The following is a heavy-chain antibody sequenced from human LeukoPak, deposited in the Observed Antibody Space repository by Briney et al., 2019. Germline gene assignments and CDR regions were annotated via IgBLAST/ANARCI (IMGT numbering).Heavy chain of an antibody. CDR2: INPNSGDT. J-gene: IGHJ4*02. Sequence: ASVKVSCKAAGYTFTGYYMHWVRQAPGHVLDWMGWINPNSGDTKYAQKFQGRVTMTRDTSISTAYMELSRLRSDDTAVYYCATQRGSYLWGTDFDYWGQGTLVTVSS. CDR3: ATQRGSYLWGTDFDY. D-gene: IGHD3-16*01. CDR1: GYTFTGYY. V-gene: IGHV1-2*02.